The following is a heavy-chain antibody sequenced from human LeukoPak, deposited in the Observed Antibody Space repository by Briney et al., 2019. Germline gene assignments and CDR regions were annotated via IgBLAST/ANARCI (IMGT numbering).Heavy chain of an antibody. CDR1: GFTVSSNY. V-gene: IGHV3-66*01. Sequence: GGSLRLSCAASGFTVSSNYMSWVRQAPGKGLEWVSVIYSGGSTYYADSVKGRFTISRDNSKNTLYLQMNSLRAEDTDVYYCARERRFYDSSGYYYYWGQGTLVTVSS. CDR2: IYSGGST. D-gene: IGHD3-22*01. CDR3: ARERRFYDSSGYYYY. J-gene: IGHJ4*02.